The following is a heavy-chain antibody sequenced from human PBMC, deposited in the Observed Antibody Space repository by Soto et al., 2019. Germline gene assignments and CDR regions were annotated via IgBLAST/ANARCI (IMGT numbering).Heavy chain of an antibody. CDR1: GFTFSSYA. CDR3: TRHDFHYGDYVSDY. J-gene: IGHJ4*02. D-gene: IGHD4-17*01. V-gene: IGHV3-73*01. CDR2: IRSKANSYAT. Sequence: PGGSLRLSCAASGFTFSSYAMKWFRQAPGKGLEWVGRIRSKANSYATAYAASVKGRFTISRDDSKNTAYLQMNSLKTEDTAVYYCTRHDFHYGDYVSDYWGQGTLVTVST.